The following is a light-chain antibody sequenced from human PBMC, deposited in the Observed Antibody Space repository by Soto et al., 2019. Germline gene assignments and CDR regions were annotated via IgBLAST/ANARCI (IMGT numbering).Light chain of an antibody. Sequence: QSALTQPASVSGSPGQSITISCTGTSSDVGGYNYVSWYQQHPGKAPKLMIYDVSNRPSGVSNRFSGSKSGNTASLTISGRQAEDEADYYCSSYTSSSLWVFGGGTKVTVL. CDR2: DVS. CDR1: SSDVGGYNY. V-gene: IGLV2-14*01. CDR3: SSYTSSSLWV. J-gene: IGLJ2*01.